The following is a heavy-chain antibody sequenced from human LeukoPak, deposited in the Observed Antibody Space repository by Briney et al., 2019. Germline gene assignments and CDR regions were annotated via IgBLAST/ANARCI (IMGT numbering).Heavy chain of an antibody. CDR2: IIPILGIA. CDR1: GYTFTSYA. J-gene: IGHJ4*02. CDR3: ARAEHSSSRYY. V-gene: IGHV1-69*04. D-gene: IGHD6-13*01. Sequence: SVKASCKASGYTFTSYAISWVRQAPGQGLEWMGRIIPILGIANYAQKFQGRVTVTADKSTSTAYMELSSLRSEDTAVYYCARAEHSSSRYYWGQGTLVTVSS.